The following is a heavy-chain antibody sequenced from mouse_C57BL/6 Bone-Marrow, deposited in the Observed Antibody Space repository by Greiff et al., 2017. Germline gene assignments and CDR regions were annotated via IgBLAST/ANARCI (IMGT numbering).Heavy chain of an antibody. V-gene: IGHV1-75*01. CDR1: GYTFTDYY. CDR2: IFPGSGST. Sequence: QVQLKQSGPELVKPGASVKISCKASGYTFTDYYINWVKQRPGQGLEWIGWIFPGSGSTYYNEKFKGKATLTVDKSSSTAYMLLSSLTSEDSAVYFCARFYYSNSYYYAMDYWGQGTSVTVSS. CDR3: ARFYYSNSYYYAMDY. D-gene: IGHD2-5*01. J-gene: IGHJ4*01.